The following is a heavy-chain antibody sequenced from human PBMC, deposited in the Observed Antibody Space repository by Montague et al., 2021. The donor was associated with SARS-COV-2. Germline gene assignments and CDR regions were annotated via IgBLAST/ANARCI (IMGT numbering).Heavy chain of an antibody. V-gene: IGHV3-23*01. CDR3: ASYGVKSPGAFDI. CDR1: KFTFNTYA. D-gene: IGHD4-17*01. Sequence: SLRLSCAASKFTFNTYAMTWVRQAPGKGLEWVSCIGSGGDTFFADSVPGRFTISRDFSTNTAFLQMNRLRADDTAMYFCASYGVKSPGAFDIWGQGTLVTVSS. J-gene: IGHJ3*02. CDR2: IGSGGDT.